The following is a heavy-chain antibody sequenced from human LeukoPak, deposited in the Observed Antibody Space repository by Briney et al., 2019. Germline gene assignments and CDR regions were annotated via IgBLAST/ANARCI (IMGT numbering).Heavy chain of an antibody. Sequence: GASVKVSCKASGYTFTSYGISWVRQAPGQGLEWMGWISAYNGNTNYAQKLQGRATMTTDTSTSTAYMELRSLRSDDTAVYYCARDQIPYYYDSSGYPVFDYWGQGTLVTVSS. J-gene: IGHJ4*02. CDR1: GYTFTSYG. V-gene: IGHV1-18*01. CDR2: ISAYNGNT. CDR3: ARDQIPYYYDSSGYPVFDY. D-gene: IGHD3-22*01.